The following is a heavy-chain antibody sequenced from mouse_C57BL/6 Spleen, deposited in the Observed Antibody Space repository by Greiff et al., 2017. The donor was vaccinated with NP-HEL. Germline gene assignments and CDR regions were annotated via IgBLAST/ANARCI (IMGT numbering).Heavy chain of an antibody. J-gene: IGHJ4*01. CDR3: TRSPTVVATGAMDY. D-gene: IGHD1-1*01. CDR1: GYTFTDYE. CDR2: IDPETGGT. V-gene: IGHV1-15*01. Sequence: QVHVKQSGAELVRPGASVTLSCKASGYTFTDYEMHWVKQTPVHGLEWIGAIDPETGGTAYNQKFKGKAILTADKSSSTAYMELRSLTSEDSAVYYCTRSPTVVATGAMDYWGQGTSVTVSS.